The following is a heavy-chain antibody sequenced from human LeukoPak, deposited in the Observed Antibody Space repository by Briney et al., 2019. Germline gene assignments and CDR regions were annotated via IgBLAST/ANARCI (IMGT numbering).Heavy chain of an antibody. D-gene: IGHD2-15*01. V-gene: IGHV4-34*01. CDR1: GGSLSGYY. CDR2: ISHSGTT. J-gene: IGHJ3*02. CDR3: ARFPCSGDSCYSGIRAFDI. Sequence: SETLSLTCAVYGGSLSGYYWNWIRQSPGKGLEWIGEISHSGTTNYNPSLKSRVTISVDTSKNQFSLRLTSVTAADTAVYYCARFPCSGDSCYSGIRAFDIWGQGTMVTVSS.